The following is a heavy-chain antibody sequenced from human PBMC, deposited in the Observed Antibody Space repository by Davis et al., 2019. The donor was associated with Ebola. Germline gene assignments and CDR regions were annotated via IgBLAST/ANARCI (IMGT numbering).Heavy chain of an antibody. J-gene: IGHJ4*02. CDR2: ISYDGSNK. CDR3: AKDLFPYALSAASDY. V-gene: IGHV3-30*18. Sequence: PGSLLKISCAASGFTFSSYGMHWVRQAPGKGLEWVAVISYDGSNKYYADSVKGRFTISRDNSKNTLYLQMNSLRAEDTAVYYCAKDLFPYALSAASDYWGQGTLVTVSS. D-gene: IGHD2-2*01. CDR1: GFTFSSYG.